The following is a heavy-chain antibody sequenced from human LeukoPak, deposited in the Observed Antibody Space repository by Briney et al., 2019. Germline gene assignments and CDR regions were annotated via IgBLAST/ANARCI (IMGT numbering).Heavy chain of an antibody. J-gene: IGHJ4*02. D-gene: IGHD6-25*01. CDR3: ARLTATADDY. CDR1: GGSISRGSYY. V-gene: IGHV4-61*02. Sequence: KPSQTLSLTCTVSGGSISRGSYYLSWIRQPAGKGLEWIGRIYTSGSTNYNPSLKSRVTISIDTSNNQIFLKLSSVTAADTAVYYCARLTATADDYWGQGTLVTVSS. CDR2: IYTSGST.